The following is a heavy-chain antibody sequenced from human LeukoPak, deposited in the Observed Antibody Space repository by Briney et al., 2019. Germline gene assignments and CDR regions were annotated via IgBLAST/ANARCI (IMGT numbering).Heavy chain of an antibody. CDR3: ARTSHCGGDCLDY. Sequence: SETLSLTCTVSGGSISSYYWSWIRQPPGKGLEWIGYIYYSGSTNYNPSLKSRVTISVDTSKNQFSLKLSSVTAADTAVYYCARTSHCGGDCLDYWGQGTLVTVSS. V-gene: IGHV4-59*01. CDR1: GGSISSYY. J-gene: IGHJ4*02. CDR2: IYYSGST. D-gene: IGHD2-21*01.